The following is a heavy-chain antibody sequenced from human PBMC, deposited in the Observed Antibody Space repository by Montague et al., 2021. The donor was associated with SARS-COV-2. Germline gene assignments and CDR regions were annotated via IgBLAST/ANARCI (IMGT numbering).Heavy chain of an antibody. CDR2: INQSGRT. J-gene: IGHJ4*02. Sequence: SETLSLTCAVYGGSFSGYYWSWIRQPPEKGLEWIGEINQSGRTNNNPSLKSRVIISVDTSKNQLSLKLSSVAAADTAVYYCAGRGSSVWGVTVGGELDYWGQGILVIVSS. CDR1: GGSFSGYY. D-gene: IGHD3-10*01. CDR3: AGRGSSVWGVTVGGELDY. V-gene: IGHV4-34*01.